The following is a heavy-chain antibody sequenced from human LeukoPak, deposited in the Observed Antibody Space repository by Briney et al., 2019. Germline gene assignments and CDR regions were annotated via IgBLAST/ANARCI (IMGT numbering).Heavy chain of an antibody. D-gene: IGHD6-13*01. CDR2: FYPSGST. V-gene: IGHV4-39*07. Sequence: SETLSLTCTVSGGSISSISYYWGWIRQPPGKGLEWVGSFYPSGSTYYNPSLKNRVTISVDTSKNQFSLNLNSVTAADTAVYYCARGIAAAGSFDYWGQGTLVTVSS. CDR3: ARGIAAAGSFDY. CDR1: GGSISSISYY. J-gene: IGHJ4*02.